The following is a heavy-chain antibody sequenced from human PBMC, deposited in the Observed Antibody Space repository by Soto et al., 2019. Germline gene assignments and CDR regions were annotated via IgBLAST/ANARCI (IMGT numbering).Heavy chain of an antibody. CDR3: ARDLRLRYFDRIYDAFDI. CDR2: ISAYNGNT. Sequence: ASVKVSCKASGYTFTSYGISWVRQAPGQGHEWMGWISAYNGNTNYAQKLQGRVTMTTDTSTSTAYMELRSLRSDDTAVYYCARDLRLRYFDRIYDAFDIWGQGTMVTVSS. J-gene: IGHJ3*02. CDR1: GYTFTSYG. D-gene: IGHD3-9*01. V-gene: IGHV1-18*01.